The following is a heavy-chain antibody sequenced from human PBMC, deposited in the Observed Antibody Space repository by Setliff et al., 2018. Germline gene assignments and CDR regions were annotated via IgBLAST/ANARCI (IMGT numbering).Heavy chain of an antibody. CDR1: GDFISSGSYY. V-gene: IGHV4-61*09. CDR3: ARDPGYPSGVAGGFDT. Sequence: PSETLSLTCSLSGDFISSGSYYWSWIRQTAGNGLEWIGHVSSRGNTNYNPSLKSRVTISIDTSSKHFSLILTSVTAADTAVYYCARDPGYPSGVAGGFDTWGQGTTGTVS. D-gene: IGHD2-2*03. CDR2: VSSRGNT. J-gene: IGHJ3*02.